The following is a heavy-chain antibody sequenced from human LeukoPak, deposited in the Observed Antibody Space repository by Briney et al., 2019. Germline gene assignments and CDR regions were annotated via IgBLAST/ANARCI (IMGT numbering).Heavy chain of an antibody. J-gene: IGHJ4*02. Sequence: ASVKVSCKASGYTFTSYYMHWVRQAPGQGLEWMGIINPSGGSTSYAQKFQGRVTMTRDTSTSTVYMELSSLRSEDTAVYYCARVRDRLCGSDCREMDYWGQGTLVTVSS. CDR1: GYTFTSYY. CDR3: ARVRDRLCGSDCREMDY. V-gene: IGHV1-46*01. CDR2: INPSGGST. D-gene: IGHD2-21*02.